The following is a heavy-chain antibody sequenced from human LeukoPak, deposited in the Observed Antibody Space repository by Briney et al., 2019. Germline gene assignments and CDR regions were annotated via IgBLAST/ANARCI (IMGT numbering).Heavy chain of an antibody. Sequence: GGSLRLSCAASGFSFSSYGMSWVRQAPGKGLEWVSDISGGGGSTDYADSVKGRFSISRDNSKNTLYLQMNSLRAEDTAVYYCARRGVGACFDYWGQGTLVPVSS. CDR2: ISGGGGST. CDR3: ARRGVGACFDY. CDR1: GFSFSSYG. V-gene: IGHV3-23*01. D-gene: IGHD1-26*01. J-gene: IGHJ4*02.